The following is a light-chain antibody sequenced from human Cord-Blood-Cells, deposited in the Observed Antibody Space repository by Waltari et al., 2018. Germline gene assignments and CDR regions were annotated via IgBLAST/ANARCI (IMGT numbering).Light chain of an antibody. CDR2: DVS. CDR1: SSDVGGYNY. CDR3: CSYAGSYTSYV. Sequence: QSALTQPRSVSGSPGQSVTIPCTGTSSDVGGYNYVSWYQQHPGKAPKLMIYDVSKRPSGVPDRFSGSKSGYTASLTISGLQAEDEADYYCCSYAGSYTSYVFGTGTKVTVL. J-gene: IGLJ1*01. V-gene: IGLV2-11*01.